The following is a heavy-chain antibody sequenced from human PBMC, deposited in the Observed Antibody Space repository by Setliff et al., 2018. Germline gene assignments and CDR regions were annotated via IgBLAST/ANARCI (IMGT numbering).Heavy chain of an antibody. Sequence: GGSLRLSCAASGFTFSSYEMNWVRQAPGKGLEWVSYISAGGSRLDYADSVKGRFTISRDNAKNSLYLHMNSLRAEDTAVYYCARYRGMATLTSQYYYYIDVWGKGTTVTVSS. V-gene: IGHV3-48*03. D-gene: IGHD4-17*01. CDR3: ARYRGMATLTSQYYYYIDV. J-gene: IGHJ6*03. CDR1: GFTFSSYE. CDR2: ISAGGSRL.